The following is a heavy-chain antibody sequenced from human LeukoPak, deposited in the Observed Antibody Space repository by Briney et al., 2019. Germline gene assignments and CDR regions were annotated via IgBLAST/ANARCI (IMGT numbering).Heavy chain of an antibody. D-gene: IGHD6-13*01. CDR3: ARGDPDGIAAAGSPYWYFDL. CDR2: ISYDGSNK. V-gene: IGHV3-30-3*01. J-gene: IGHJ2*01. CDR1: GFTFSSYA. Sequence: GGSLRLSRAASGFTFSSYAMHWVRQAPGKGLEWVAVISYDGSNKYYADSVKGRFTISRDNSKNTLYLQMNSLRAEDTAVYYCARGDPDGIAAAGSPYWYFDLWGRGTLVTVSS.